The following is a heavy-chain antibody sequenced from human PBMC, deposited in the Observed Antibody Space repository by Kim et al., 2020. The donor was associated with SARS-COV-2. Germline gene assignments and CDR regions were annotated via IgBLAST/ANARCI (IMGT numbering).Heavy chain of an antibody. D-gene: IGHD1-26*01. Sequence: GGSLRLSCAASGFIFTNAWMSWVRQAPGKGLEWVGRIKSKVEGGTLDFVPSVRGRFTISRDDSKNTLYLQMSSLKAEDTAVCYCTREVGATSSYYYGMDVWGQGTPVTVS. J-gene: IGHJ6*02. CDR1: GFIFTNAW. V-gene: IGHV3-15*01. CDR3: TREVGATSSYYYGMDV. CDR2: IKSKVEGGTL.